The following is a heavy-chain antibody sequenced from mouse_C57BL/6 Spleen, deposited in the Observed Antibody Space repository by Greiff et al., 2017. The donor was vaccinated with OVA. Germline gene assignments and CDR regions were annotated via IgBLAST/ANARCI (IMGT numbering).Heavy chain of an antibody. V-gene: IGHV5-9-1*02. J-gene: IGHJ4*01. D-gene: IGHD2-5*01. CDR1: GFTFSSYA. CDR2: ISSGGDYI. CDR3: TRARSNYYAMDY. Sequence: EVKVEESGEGLVKPGGSLKLSCAASGFTFSSYAMSWVRQTPEKRLEWVAYISSGGDYIYYADTVKGRFTISRDNARNTLYLQMSSLKSEDTAMYYCTRARSNYYAMDYWGQGTSVTVSS.